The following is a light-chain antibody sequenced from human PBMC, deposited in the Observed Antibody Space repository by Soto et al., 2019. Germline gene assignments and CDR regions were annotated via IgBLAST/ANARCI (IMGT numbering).Light chain of an antibody. CDR1: STDFVSYNR. CDR2: EVS. Sequence: QSVLTQPASVSGSPGQSVTISCTGTSTDFVSYNRVSWYQQPPGTAPKLMIYEVSNRPSGVSDRFSGSKSGSTASLSISGLQSEDEADYYCVSYTSTSTLVFGTGTKVTVL. J-gene: IGLJ1*01. V-gene: IGLV2-18*02. CDR3: VSYTSTSTLV.